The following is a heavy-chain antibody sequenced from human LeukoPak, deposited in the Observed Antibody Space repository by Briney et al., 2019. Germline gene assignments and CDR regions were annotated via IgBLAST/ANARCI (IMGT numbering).Heavy chain of an antibody. D-gene: IGHD3-10*01. J-gene: IGHJ6*03. CDR1: EFTFRSYA. CDR2: ISGSGATT. CDR3: ARDSNYGSGSYYYYMDV. V-gene: IGHV3-23*01. Sequence: GGSLRLSCAASEFTFRSYAMSWVRQAPGKGLEWVSAISGSGATTYSADSVKGRFTVSRDNSKNTLYLQMNSLRAEDTAVYYCARDSNYGSGSYYYYMDVWGKGTTVTVSS.